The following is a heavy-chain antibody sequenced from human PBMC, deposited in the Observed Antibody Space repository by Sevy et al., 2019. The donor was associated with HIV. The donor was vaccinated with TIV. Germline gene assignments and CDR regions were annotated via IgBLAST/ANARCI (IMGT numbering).Heavy chain of an antibody. CDR1: GFTFNFYG. CDR2: ISYDGNLK. V-gene: IGHV3-30*18. CDR3: VKAPNDYDNSGWAGLEV. D-gene: IGHD3-22*01. J-gene: IGHJ6*02. Sequence: GGSLRLSCAASGFTFNFYGMHWVRQPPGKGLEWVALISYDGNLKYYADSAKGRFTISRDNSKNTLYLQMNSLRPEDTAVYYCVKAPNDYDNSGWAGLEVWGQGTTVTVSS.